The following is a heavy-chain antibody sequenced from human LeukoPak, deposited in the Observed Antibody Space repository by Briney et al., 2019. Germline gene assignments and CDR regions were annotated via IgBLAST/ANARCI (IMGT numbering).Heavy chain of an antibody. CDR2: IRYDESNK. CDR1: GFTFSSYG. J-gene: IGHJ4*02. D-gene: IGHD6-6*01. V-gene: IGHV3-30*02. Sequence: GGPLRLSCAASGFTFSSYGMQWVRQAPGKGLEWVAFIRYDESNKYYADSVKGRFTISRDNSKNTLYLQMNSLRAEDTAVYYCAKGRRNFDYWGQGTLVTVSS. CDR3: AKGRRNFDY.